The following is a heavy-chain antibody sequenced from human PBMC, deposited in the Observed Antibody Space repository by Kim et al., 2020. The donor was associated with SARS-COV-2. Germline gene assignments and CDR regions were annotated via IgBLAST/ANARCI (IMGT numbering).Heavy chain of an antibody. Sequence: GGSLRLSCGASGFTFNSHDLQWVRQAAGKGPEWVSGISGSGNREFYADSVKGRFTISRDNSKNTLYLQLNILRAEDTAIYYCVRQVAGSNFDVWGQGTM. CDR2: ISGSGNRE. CDR3: VRQVAGSNFDV. J-gene: IGHJ3*01. D-gene: IGHD3-10*01. V-gene: IGHV3-23*01. CDR1: GFTFNSHD.